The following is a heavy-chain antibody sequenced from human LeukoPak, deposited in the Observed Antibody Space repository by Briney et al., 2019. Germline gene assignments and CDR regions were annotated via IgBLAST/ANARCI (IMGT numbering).Heavy chain of an antibody. CDR2: IKKDGSEK. J-gene: IGHJ4*02. CDR1: GFTFSSYD. Sequence: GGALRLSCAASGFTFSSYDMTWVRQAPGQGLEWVANIKKDGSEKYYVDSVKGRFTISRDNAKNSLYLQMNSLRAEDTAVYYCARESTTPYDFWSGYPLYYFDYWGQGTLVTVSS. V-gene: IGHV3-7*01. D-gene: IGHD3-3*01. CDR3: ARESTTPYDFWSGYPLYYFDY.